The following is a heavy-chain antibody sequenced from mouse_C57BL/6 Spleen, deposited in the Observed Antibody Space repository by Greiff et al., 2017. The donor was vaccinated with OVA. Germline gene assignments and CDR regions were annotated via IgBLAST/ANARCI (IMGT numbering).Heavy chain of an antibody. CDR2: IYPYNGVS. D-gene: IGHD1-1*01. J-gene: IGHJ1*03. CDR1: GYSFTGYY. V-gene: IGHV1-31*01. Sequence: EVQLVESGPELVKPGASVKISCKASGYSFTGYYMHWVKQSHGNILDWIGYIYPYNGVSSYNQKFKGKATLTVDKSSSTAYMELRSLTSEDSAVYYCARGGVYYGSSPYWYFDVWGTGTTVTVSS. CDR3: ARGGVYYGSSPYWYFDV.